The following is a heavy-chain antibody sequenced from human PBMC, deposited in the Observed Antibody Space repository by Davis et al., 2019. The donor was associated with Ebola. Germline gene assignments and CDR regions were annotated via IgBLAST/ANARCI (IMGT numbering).Heavy chain of an antibody. J-gene: IGHJ4*02. D-gene: IGHD2-8*01. CDR3: ARPKYCTDDYGFDY. CDR1: GFSLNTRGMC. V-gene: IGHV2-70*01. Sequence: SGPTLVKPTQTLTLTCTVSGFSLNTRGMCVNWIRQAPGKALEWPALLDWDDDKYYNTSLKTRLTISKDTSKNQVVLTMTNMDPVDTATYYCARPKYCTDDYGFDYWGQGALVTVSS. CDR2: LDWDDDK.